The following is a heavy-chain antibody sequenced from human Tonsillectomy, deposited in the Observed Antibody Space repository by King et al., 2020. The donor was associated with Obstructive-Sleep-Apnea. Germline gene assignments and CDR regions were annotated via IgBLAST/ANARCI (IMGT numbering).Heavy chain of an antibody. CDR2: ISRSGST. CDR3: ASGRGSYTITDF. Sequence: QLQESGPGLVKPSETLSLTRTVSGYSLRSGYYWGWIRQPPGKGLEWIGSISRSGSTNSHPSLKSRVTISLDTSKNQFSLNLSSVAAADTAVYYCASGRGSYTITDFWGQGTLVTVSS. D-gene: IGHD1-26*01. V-gene: IGHV4-38-2*02. J-gene: IGHJ4*02. CDR1: GYSLRSGYY.